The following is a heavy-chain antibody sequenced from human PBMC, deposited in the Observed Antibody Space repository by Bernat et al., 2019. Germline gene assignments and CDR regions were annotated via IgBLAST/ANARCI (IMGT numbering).Heavy chain of an antibody. J-gene: IGHJ5*02. CDR3: ARLASFDP. D-gene: IGHD6-19*01. CDR1: GYTFTSYG. CDR2: ISAYNGNT. V-gene: IGHV1-18*01. Sequence: QVQLVQSGAEVKKPGASVKVSCKASGYTFTSYGISWVRQAPGQGLEWMGWISAYNGNTNYAQKLQGRVTRTTIKTTGPPNMNLRSLISYDAAVYYCARLASFDPWGQGTLVPVSS.